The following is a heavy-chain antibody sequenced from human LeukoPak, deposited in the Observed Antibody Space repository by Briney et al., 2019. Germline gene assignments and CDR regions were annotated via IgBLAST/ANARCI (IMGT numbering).Heavy chain of an antibody. CDR2: IYYSGST. J-gene: IGHJ5*02. V-gene: IGHV4-59*01. CDR1: GGSISSYY. D-gene: IGHD3-16*01. CDR3: ARGGRVLNWFGP. Sequence: SETLSLTCTVSGGSISSYYWSWIRQPPGKGLEWIGYIYYSGSTNYNPSLKSRVTISVDTSKNQFSLKLSSVTAADTAVYYCARGGRVLNWFGPWGQGTLVTVSS.